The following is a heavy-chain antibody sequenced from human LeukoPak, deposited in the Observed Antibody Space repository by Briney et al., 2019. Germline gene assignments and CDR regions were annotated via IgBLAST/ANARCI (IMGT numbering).Heavy chain of an antibody. V-gene: IGHV3-74*01. D-gene: IGHD3-9*01. CDR2: SNSDGSTT. Sequence: GGSLRLSCAASGFSFRSYWMHWVRQAPGKGLLWVSRSNSDGSTTGYADSVKGRFTISRDNAKNTLYLQMNSLRAEDTAIYYCARGTGYYNHYFFDSWGQGTLVTVSS. CDR1: GFSFRSYW. J-gene: IGHJ4*02. CDR3: ARGTGYYNHYFFDS.